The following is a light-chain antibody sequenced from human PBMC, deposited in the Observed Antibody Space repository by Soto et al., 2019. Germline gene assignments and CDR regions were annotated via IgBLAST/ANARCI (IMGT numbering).Light chain of an antibody. V-gene: IGKV1-17*01. CDR1: QGIGND. Sequence: DIQMTQSPSSLSASVGDRVTITCRASQGIGNDLGWYQQKPGKAPKRLIYAASSLQSGVPSRFSGSGSGTEFTLTISSLQPEDFAAYYCLQHNTYPLTFGRGTKVEI. CDR3: LQHNTYPLT. CDR2: AAS. J-gene: IGKJ1*01.